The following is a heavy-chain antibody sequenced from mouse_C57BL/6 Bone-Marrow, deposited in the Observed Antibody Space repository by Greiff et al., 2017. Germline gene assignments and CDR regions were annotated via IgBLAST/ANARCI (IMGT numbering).Heavy chain of an antibody. D-gene: IGHD1-1*01. V-gene: IGHV1-82*01. CDR3: ARRDYLYYYGPNWYFDV. CDR2: IYPGDGDT. J-gene: IGHJ4*01. CDR1: GYAFSSSW. Sequence: QVQLQQSGPELVKPGASVKISCKASGYAFSSSWMNWVKQRPGKGLEWIGRIYPGDGDTNYNGKFKGKATLTADKSSSTAYMQLSSLTSEDSAVXFCARRDYLYYYGPNWYFDVWGQGTSVTVSS.